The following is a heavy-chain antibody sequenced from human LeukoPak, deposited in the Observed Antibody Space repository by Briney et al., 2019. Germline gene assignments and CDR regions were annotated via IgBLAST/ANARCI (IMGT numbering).Heavy chain of an antibody. Sequence: SETLSLTCTVSGGSISSYYWSWIRQPPGKGLEWIGYIYYSGSTNYNPSLKSRVTISVDTSKNQFSLKLSSVTAADTAVYHCARARVEMATISSYYFDYWGQGTLVTVSS. CDR3: ARARVEMATISSYYFDY. CDR2: IYYSGST. D-gene: IGHD5-24*01. V-gene: IGHV4-59*01. CDR1: GGSISSYY. J-gene: IGHJ4*02.